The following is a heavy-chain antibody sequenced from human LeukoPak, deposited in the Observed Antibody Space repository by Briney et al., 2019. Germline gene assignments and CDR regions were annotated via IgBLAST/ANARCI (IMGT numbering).Heavy chain of an antibody. D-gene: IGHD3-3*01. J-gene: IGHJ6*02. CDR1: GGSFSGCY. V-gene: IGHV4-34*01. CDR2: INHSGST. CDR3: ARAGITIFGVVIAQYYYYYGMDV. Sequence: SETLSLTCAVYGGSFSGCYWSWIRQPPGKGLEWIGEINHSGSTNYNPSLKSRVTISVDTSKNQFSLKLSSVTAADTAVYYCARAGITIFGVVIAQYYYYYGMDVWGQGTTVTVSS.